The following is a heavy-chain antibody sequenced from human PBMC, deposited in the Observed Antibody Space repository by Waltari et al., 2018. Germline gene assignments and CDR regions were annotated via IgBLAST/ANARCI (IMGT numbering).Heavy chain of an antibody. J-gene: IGHJ5*02. CDR2: IYTSGST. CDR1: GGSISSGSYY. CDR3: ARDRGYCTGGVCYRWFDP. V-gene: IGHV4-61*09. D-gene: IGHD2-8*02. Sequence: QVQLQESGPGLVKPSQTLSLTCTVSGGSISSGSYYWSWIRQPAGQGLEWIGYIYTSGSTNYNPSLKSRVTISVDTSKNQFSLKLSSVTAADTAVYYCARDRGYCTGGVCYRWFDPWGQGTLVTVSS.